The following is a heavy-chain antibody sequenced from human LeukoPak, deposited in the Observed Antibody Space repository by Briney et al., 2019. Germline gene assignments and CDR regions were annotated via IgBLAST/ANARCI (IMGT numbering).Heavy chain of an antibody. CDR3: ARDWVYKIDY. D-gene: IGHD5-24*01. CDR2: ISHDGII. Sequence: GGSLRLSCETAGFTFSSYVMHWVRRTPGKGLVWVSRISHDGIISYADSVKGRFTISRDNAKNTLILQMNSLRVEDTAVYYCARDWVYKIDYWGRGTLVTVSS. V-gene: IGHV3-74*01. J-gene: IGHJ4*02. CDR1: GFTFSSYV.